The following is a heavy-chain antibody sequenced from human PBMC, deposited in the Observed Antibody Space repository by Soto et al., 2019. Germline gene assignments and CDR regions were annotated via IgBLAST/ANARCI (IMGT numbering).Heavy chain of an antibody. CDR3: ARKVDFWSGSTNWFDP. V-gene: IGHV4-39*01. Sequence: PSETLSLTCTVSGGFISSSRYYWAWIRQPPGKGLEWIGSIYYSENTYYNPSLKSRVTVSVDTSKNQFSLRLRSVTATDTAVYYCARKVDFWSGSTNWFDPWGQGTLVTVSS. J-gene: IGHJ5*02. CDR2: IYYSENT. CDR1: GGFISSSRYY. D-gene: IGHD3-3*01.